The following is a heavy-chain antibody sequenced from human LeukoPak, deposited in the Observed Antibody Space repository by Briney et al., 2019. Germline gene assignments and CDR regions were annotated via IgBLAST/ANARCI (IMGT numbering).Heavy chain of an antibody. Sequence: GGSLRLSCAVSGFTFSKYWMSWVRQAPGKGLEWVANMKRDGSEKYYVDPVKGRFTISRDNAKNSLYLEMNSLRAEDTAVYYCARESGRLTNWFDPWGQGTLVTVSS. J-gene: IGHJ5*02. CDR1: GFTFSKYW. CDR2: MKRDGSEK. CDR3: ARESGRLTNWFDP. D-gene: IGHD2-21*02. V-gene: IGHV3-7*01.